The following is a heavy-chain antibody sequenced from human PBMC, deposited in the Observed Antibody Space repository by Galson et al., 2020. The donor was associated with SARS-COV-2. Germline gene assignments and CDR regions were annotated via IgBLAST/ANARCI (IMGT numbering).Heavy chain of an antibody. Sequence: GGSLRLSCAASSFSFSDHSMHWVRQAPGKGLEWVALISFDGSNKYYADSVKGRFTISRDNSKNTLYLQVHSLRAVDTAVYYCATSSVAVPDDFDYWGQGTLVTVSS. D-gene: IGHD6-19*01. CDR1: SFSFSDHS. V-gene: IGHV3-30-3*01. J-gene: IGHJ4*02. CDR3: ATSSVAVPDDFDY. CDR2: ISFDGSNK.